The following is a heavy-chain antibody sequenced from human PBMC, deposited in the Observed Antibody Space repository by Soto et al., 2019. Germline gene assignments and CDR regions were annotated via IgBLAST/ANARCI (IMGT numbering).Heavy chain of an antibody. V-gene: IGHV3-13*01. CDR1: GFTFSSYE. Sequence: EVQLVESGGGLVQPGGSLRLSCAASGFTFSSYEMHWVRQATGKGLEWVSAIGTAGDTYYPGSVKGRFTISRENAKNSLYLQMNSLRAGDTAVYYCARVLAAAGTGAFDIWGQGTMVTVSS. CDR2: IGTAGDT. J-gene: IGHJ3*02. D-gene: IGHD6-13*01. CDR3: ARVLAAAGTGAFDI.